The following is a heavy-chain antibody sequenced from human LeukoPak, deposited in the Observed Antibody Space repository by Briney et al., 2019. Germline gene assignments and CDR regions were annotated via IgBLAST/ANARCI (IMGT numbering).Heavy chain of an antibody. D-gene: IGHD3-3*01. J-gene: IGHJ5*02. CDR2: FDPEDGEP. CDR3: ATSRVARDNWFDP. Sequence: ASVNVPCKVSVYTLNELSMHWVQQAPGKGLEWMGGFDPEDGEPIYAQKFQSSVTMTEVTSTDTAYMELSSLRSEGTAVYYCATSRVARDNWFDPWGQGTLVTVSS. CDR1: VYTLNELS. V-gene: IGHV1-24*01.